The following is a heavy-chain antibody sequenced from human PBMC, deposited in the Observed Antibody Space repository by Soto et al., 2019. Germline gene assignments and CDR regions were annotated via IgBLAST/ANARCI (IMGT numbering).Heavy chain of an antibody. V-gene: IGHV4-34*01. J-gene: IGHJ6*02. Sequence: SETLSLTCAVYGGSFSGYYWSWIRQPPGKGLEWIGEINHSGSTNYNPSLKSRVTISVDTSKNQFSLKLSSVTAADTAVYYCARGLDGSSYNHFWSDYYYYYGMDVWGQGTTVTVSS. CDR1: GGSFSGYY. CDR3: ARGLDGSSYNHFWSDYYYYYGMDV. D-gene: IGHD3-3*01. CDR2: INHSGST.